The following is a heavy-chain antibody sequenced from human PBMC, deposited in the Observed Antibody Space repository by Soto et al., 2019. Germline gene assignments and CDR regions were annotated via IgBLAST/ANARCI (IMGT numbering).Heavy chain of an antibody. CDR2: IKQDGSEK. D-gene: IGHD3-10*01. V-gene: IGHV3-7*01. J-gene: IGHJ5*02. Sequence: GGSLRLSCAASGFTFSSYWMSWVRQAPGKGLEWVANIKQDGSEKYYVDSVKGRFTISRDNAKNSLYLQMNSLRAEDTAVYYCARDFPPVIWFGESGFDPWGQGTLVTVSS. CDR1: GFTFSSYW. CDR3: ARDFPPVIWFGESGFDP.